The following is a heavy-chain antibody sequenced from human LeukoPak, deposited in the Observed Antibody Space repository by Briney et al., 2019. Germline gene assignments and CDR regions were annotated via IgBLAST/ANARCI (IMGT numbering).Heavy chain of an antibody. CDR1: GGSISGSSYY. V-gene: IGHV4-39*01. J-gene: IGHJ4*02. CDR3: ARQDGYSSGWYFDY. CDR2: IYYSGST. D-gene: IGHD6-19*01. Sequence: PSETLSLTCTVSGGSISGSSYYWGWIRQPPGKGLEWIGSIYYSGSTYYNPSLKSRVTISVDTSKNQFSLKLSSVTAADTAVYYCARQDGYSSGWYFDYWGQGTLVTVSS.